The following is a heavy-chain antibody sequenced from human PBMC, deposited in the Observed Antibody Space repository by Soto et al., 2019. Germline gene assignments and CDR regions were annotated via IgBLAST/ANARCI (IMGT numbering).Heavy chain of an antibody. CDR3: ARHSHEDHGDPTGFDP. V-gene: IGHV4-39*01. CDR2: IYYTGNT. D-gene: IGHD4-17*01. CDR1: GASISSNINY. J-gene: IGHJ5*02. Sequence: QVQLQESGPGLVKPSETLSLTCTVSGASISSNINYWGWIRHPPGKGLEWIASIYYTGNTFYNPSIMTPVSFSVSLSDNQVSLQPTPVTATYTGVYFCARHSHEDHGDPTGFDPWGQGTLVSVSS.